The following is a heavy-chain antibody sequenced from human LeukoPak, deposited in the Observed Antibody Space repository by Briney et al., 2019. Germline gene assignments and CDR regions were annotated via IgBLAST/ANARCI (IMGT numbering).Heavy chain of an antibody. CDR3: AKDRDTMIVVPKDY. J-gene: IGHJ4*02. Sequence: PGGSLRLSCAASGFTFDDYAMHWVRQAPGKGLEWVSLISWDGGSTYYADSVKGRFTISRDNSKNTLYLQMNSLRAEDTAVYYCAKDRDTMIVVPKDYWGQGTLVTVSS. CDR1: GFTFDDYA. D-gene: IGHD3-22*01. V-gene: IGHV3-43D*03. CDR2: ISWDGGST.